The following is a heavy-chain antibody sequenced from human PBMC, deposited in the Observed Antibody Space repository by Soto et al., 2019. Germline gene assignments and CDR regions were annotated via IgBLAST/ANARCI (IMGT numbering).Heavy chain of an antibody. D-gene: IGHD6-19*01. CDR1: GFSLSSYW. CDR3: AKGIAVAGTN. V-gene: IGHV3-30*18. J-gene: IGHJ4*02. CDR2: ISYDGSNK. Sequence: GGAPRPSFAAPGFSLSSYWMDWGRQAPGKGLEWVAVISYDGSNKYYADSVKGRFTISRDNSKNTLYLQMNSLRAEDTAVYYCAKGIAVAGTNWGQGTLVTAPQ.